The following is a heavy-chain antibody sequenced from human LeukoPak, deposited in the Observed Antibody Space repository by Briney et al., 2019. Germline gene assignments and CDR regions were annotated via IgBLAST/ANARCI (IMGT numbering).Heavy chain of an antibody. Sequence: PGGSLRLSCAASGFTFSSYDMNWVRQAPGKGLEWVSGISGSGGSTYYADSVKGRFTISRDNSKNTLYLQMNSLRAEDTAVYYCAEGGVLTPLRVGGQGTLVTVSS. CDR2: ISGSGGST. V-gene: IGHV3-23*01. J-gene: IGHJ4*02. CDR1: GFTFSSYD. CDR3: AEGGVLTPLRV. D-gene: IGHD1-1*01.